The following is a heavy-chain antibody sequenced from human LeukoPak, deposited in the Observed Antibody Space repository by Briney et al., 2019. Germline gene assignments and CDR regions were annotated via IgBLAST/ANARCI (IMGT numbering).Heavy chain of an antibody. CDR3: AKDGGGDRVHYYYGMDV. CDR2: ISGSGGST. Sequence: GRSLRLSCAASGSTLSSYSMSWVRHAPGKGLEWDSAISGSGGSTYYTDSVKGRFTISRDNSKNTLYLQMNSLGAEDTAVYYCAKDGGGDRVHYYYGMDVWGQGTTVTVSS. J-gene: IGHJ6*02. CDR1: GSTLSSYS. D-gene: IGHD3-10*01. V-gene: IGHV3-23*01.